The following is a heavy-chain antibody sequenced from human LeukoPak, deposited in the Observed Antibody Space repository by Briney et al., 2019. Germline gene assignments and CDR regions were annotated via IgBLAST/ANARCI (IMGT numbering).Heavy chain of an antibody. Sequence: SGTLSLTCTVSGGSISSGDYYWSWIRQYPWKGLEWIGYIYYSGSTYYNPSLKSRVTISVDTSKNQFSLKLSSVTAADTAVYYCVRDHPAYSSSWYLAFDIWGQGTMVTVSS. CDR1: GGSISSGDYY. V-gene: IGHV4-31*03. J-gene: IGHJ3*02. D-gene: IGHD6-13*01. CDR3: VRDHPAYSSSWYLAFDI. CDR2: IYYSGST.